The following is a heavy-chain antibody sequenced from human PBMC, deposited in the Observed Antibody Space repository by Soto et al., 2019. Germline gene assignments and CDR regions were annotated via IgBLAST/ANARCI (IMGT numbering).Heavy chain of an antibody. CDR2: IYHSGST. J-gene: IGHJ4*02. V-gene: IGHV4-30-2*01. D-gene: IGHD3-9*01. CDR1: GGSISSGGYS. CDR3: ARAKYYDILTGYYFFDY. Sequence: PSEPLSLPCAVSGGSISSGGYSWSWIRQPPGKGLEWIGYIYHSGSTYYNPSLKSRVTISVDRSKNQFSLKLSSVTAADTAVYYCARAKYYDILTGYYFFDYWGQGTLVTVSS.